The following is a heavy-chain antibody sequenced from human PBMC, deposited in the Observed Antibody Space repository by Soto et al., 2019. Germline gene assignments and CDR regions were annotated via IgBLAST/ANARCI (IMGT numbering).Heavy chain of an antibody. CDR3: ARDRYSSGWYDLDY. V-gene: IGHV3-33*01. CDR2: IWYDGSNK. D-gene: IGHD6-19*01. J-gene: IGHJ4*02. CDR1: GFTFSSYG. Sequence: QVQLVESGGGVVQPGRSLRLSCAASGFTFSSYGMHWVRQAPGKGLEWLAVIWYDGSNKYYADSVKGRFTISRDNSKNTLYLQMNSLRAEDTAVYYCARDRYSSGWYDLDYWGQGTLVTFSS.